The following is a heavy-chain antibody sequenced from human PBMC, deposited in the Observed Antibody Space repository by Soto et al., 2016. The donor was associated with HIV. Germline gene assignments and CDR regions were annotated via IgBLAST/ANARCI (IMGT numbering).Heavy chain of an antibody. CDR3: ARVGVFWGRPLDS. J-gene: IGHJ4*02. CDR1: GFTFSDHY. D-gene: IGHD3-16*01. Sequence: EVQLVESGGGLVQPGGSLRLSCAASGFTFSDHYMDWVRQAPGKGLEWVGLTRNKGNSYTTEYAASVKGRFTISRDDSENSLYLQMNSLKTEDTAVYYCARVGVFWGRPLDSWGPGNPGHRLL. CDR2: TRNKGNSYTT. V-gene: IGHV3-72*01.